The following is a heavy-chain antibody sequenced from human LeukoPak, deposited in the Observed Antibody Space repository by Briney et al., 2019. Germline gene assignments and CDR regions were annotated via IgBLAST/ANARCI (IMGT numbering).Heavy chain of an antibody. CDR2: IKRDGSEK. CDR1: GFTFSSYG. CDR3: ARIESGGIPFNY. D-gene: IGHD2-15*01. J-gene: IGHJ4*02. Sequence: GGSLRLSCAASGFTFSSYGMHWVRQAPGKGLEWVANIKRDGSEKYYVDSVKGRFTISRDNAKNSLYLQMNSLRAEDTAVYYCARIESGGIPFNYWGQGTLVTVSS. V-gene: IGHV3-7*01.